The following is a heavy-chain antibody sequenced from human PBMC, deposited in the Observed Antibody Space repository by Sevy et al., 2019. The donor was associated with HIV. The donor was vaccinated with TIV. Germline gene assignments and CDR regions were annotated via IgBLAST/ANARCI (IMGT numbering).Heavy chain of an antibody. J-gene: IGHJ4*02. V-gene: IGHV3-15*07. CDR1: GFIFSNAW. Sequence: GGSLRLSCTTSGFIFSNAWMNWVRQAPGKGLEWVGRIKSKYDGGTTDYAAPVKGRCTVSRDDLKNTVYLQMNSLKADDTAIYYCATGGYYFDYWGQGTLVTVSS. CDR2: IKSKYDGGTT. D-gene: IGHD3-22*01. CDR3: ATGGYYFDY.